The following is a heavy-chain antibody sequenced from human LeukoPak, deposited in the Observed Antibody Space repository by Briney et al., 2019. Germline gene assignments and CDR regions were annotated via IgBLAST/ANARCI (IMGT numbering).Heavy chain of an antibody. CDR1: GGSISSSSYS. CDR2: IYNSGST. J-gene: IGHJ6*03. V-gene: IGHV4-39*07. D-gene: IGHD3-9*01. CDR3: ARVNYDILTGPLYYYYYYMDV. Sequence: SETLSLTCTVSGGSISSSSYSWGWIRQPPVKGLEWIGNIYNSGSTYYNPSLKSRVTISVDTSKNQFSLKLSSVTAADTAVYYCARVNYDILTGPLYYYYYYMDVWGKGTTVTVSS.